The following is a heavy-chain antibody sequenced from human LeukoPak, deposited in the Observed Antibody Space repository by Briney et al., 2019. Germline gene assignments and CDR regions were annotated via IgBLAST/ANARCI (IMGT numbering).Heavy chain of an antibody. J-gene: IGHJ6*03. CDR1: GGSFSGYY. CDR3: ASSDFNDCSSTSCYYYYYYMDV. CDR2: INHSGST. D-gene: IGHD2-2*01. Sequence: SETLSLTCAVYGGSFSGYYWSWIRQPPGKGLEWIGEINHSGSTNYNPSLKSRVTISVGTSKNQFSLKLSSVTAADTAVYYCASSDFNDCSSTSCYYYYYYMDVWGKGTTVTVSS. V-gene: IGHV4-34*01.